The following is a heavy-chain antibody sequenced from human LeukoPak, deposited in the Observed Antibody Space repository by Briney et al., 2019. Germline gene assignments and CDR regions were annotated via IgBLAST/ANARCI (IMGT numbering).Heavy chain of an antibody. V-gene: IGHV3-7*01. J-gene: IGHJ4*02. CDR3: ARWATSYDF. D-gene: IGHD3-10*01. CDR1: GFTFSSHW. CDR2: IKQDGSEK. Sequence: PGGSLRLSCAASGFTFSSHWMHWVRQAPGKGLEWVANIKQDGSEKYYVDSVTGRFTISRDNAKNSLYLQMNSLRAEDTAVYYCARWATSYDFWGQGTLVTVSS.